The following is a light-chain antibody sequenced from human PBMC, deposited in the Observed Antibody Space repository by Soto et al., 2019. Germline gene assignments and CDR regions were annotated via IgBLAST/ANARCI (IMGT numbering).Light chain of an antibody. J-gene: IGKJ1*01. CDR3: QQYNSYSTWT. CDR2: DAS. CDR1: QSINKW. V-gene: IGKV1-5*01. Sequence: DIQMTQSPSTLSASVGDRVTITCRASQSINKWLVWYQQKPGKAPKLLIYDASILKSGVPSRFSGSVSGTEFTLTISSLQPDDFATYYCQQYNSYSTWTFGQGTEVGIK.